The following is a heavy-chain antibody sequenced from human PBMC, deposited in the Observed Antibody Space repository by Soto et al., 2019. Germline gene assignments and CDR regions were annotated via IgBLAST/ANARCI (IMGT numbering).Heavy chain of an antibody. CDR2: ISSSSSTI. J-gene: IGHJ6*02. CDR1: GFTFSSYS. V-gene: IGHV3-48*02. D-gene: IGHD5-18*01. Sequence: EVQLVESGGGLVQPGGSLRLSCAASGFTFSSYSMNWVRQAPGKGLEWVSYISSSSSTIYYADSVKGRFTISRDNAKNSLYLQMNSLRDEDTAVYYCAREAGYSYGPYYYYYGMDVWGQGTTVTVSS. CDR3: AREAGYSYGPYYYYYGMDV.